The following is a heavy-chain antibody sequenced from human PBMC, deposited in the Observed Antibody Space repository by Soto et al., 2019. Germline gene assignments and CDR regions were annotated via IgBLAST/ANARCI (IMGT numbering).Heavy chain of an antibody. CDR2: INPNSGGT. Sequence: ASVKVSCKASGYTFTCYYMHWVRQAPGQGLEWMGWINPNSGGTNYAQKFQGWVTMTRDTSISTAYMELSRLRSDDTAVYYCARDNPFLGITIFGVAPGYGMDVWGQGTTVTVSS. CDR1: GYTFTCYY. D-gene: IGHD3-3*01. V-gene: IGHV1-2*04. J-gene: IGHJ6*02. CDR3: ARDNPFLGITIFGVAPGYGMDV.